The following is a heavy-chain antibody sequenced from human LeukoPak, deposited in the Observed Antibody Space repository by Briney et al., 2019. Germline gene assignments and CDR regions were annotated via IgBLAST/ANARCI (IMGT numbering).Heavy chain of an antibody. CDR2: TSYDGSNK. Sequence: PGRSLRLSCAASGFTFSSYGMHWVRQAPGKGLEWVAVTSYDGSNKYYADSVKGRFTISRDNSKNTLYLQMNSLRAEDTAVYYCAKNSGAAAWVDYWGQGTLVTVSS. CDR1: GFTFSSYG. J-gene: IGHJ4*02. CDR3: AKNSGAAAWVDY. D-gene: IGHD6-13*01. V-gene: IGHV3-30*18.